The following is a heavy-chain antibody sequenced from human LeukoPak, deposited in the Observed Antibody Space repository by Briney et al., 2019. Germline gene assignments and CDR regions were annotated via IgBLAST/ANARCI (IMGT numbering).Heavy chain of an antibody. CDR1: GFTFDDYA. D-gene: IGHD3-9*01. CDR3: AKDPSGDGHFDYYFDY. J-gene: IGHJ4*02. CDR2: ISWNSGII. V-gene: IGHV3-9*01. Sequence: GGSLRLSCAASGFTFDDYAMHWVRQAPGKGLEWVAGISWNSGIICYADSVKGRFTISRDNAKNSLYLQMNSLRAEDTALYYCAKDPSGDGHFDYYFDYWGQGTLFTVSS.